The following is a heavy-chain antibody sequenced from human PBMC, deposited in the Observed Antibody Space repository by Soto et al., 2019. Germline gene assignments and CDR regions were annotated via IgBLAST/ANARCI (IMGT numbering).Heavy chain of an antibody. CDR1: GYRFSSYW. CDR2: IYPDDSDT. Sequence: GEPRKISCKGSGYRFSSYWIGWVRQMPGTGLEWMGIIYPDDSDTRYSPSFQGQVTISADKSVSAVYLQWSSLKASDTAVYYCVKTETIGYYFDYWGQGTLVTVSS. D-gene: IGHD3-22*01. J-gene: IGHJ4*02. CDR3: VKTETIGYYFDY. V-gene: IGHV5-51*01.